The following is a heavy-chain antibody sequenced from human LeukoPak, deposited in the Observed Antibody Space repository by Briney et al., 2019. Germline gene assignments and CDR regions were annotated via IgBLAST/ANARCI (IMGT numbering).Heavy chain of an antibody. CDR1: GYTFTGYY. CDR3: AHYYDSSGYYGSRTEDDAFDI. D-gene: IGHD3-22*01. J-gene: IGHJ3*02. Sequence: ASVKVSCKASGYTFTGYYMHWVRQAPGQGLEWMGWINPNSGGTNYAQKFQGRVTMTRDTSISTAYMELSRLSSDDTAVYYCAHYYDSSGYYGSRTEDDAFDIWGQGTMVTVSS. CDR2: INPNSGGT. V-gene: IGHV1-2*02.